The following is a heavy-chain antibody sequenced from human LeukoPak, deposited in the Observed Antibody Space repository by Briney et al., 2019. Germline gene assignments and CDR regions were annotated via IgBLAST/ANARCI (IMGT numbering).Heavy chain of an antibody. Sequence: GGSLRLSCTASGSTFSSYAMSWVRQAPGKGLEWVSLVDSGGDTYHADSVKGRFSISRDNSKNTLYLQMSSLRADDTAIYYCARDRSGSTHWGQGTLVTVSS. CDR1: GSTFSSYA. CDR3: ARDRSGSTH. J-gene: IGHJ4*02. V-gene: IGHV3-23*01. CDR2: VDSGGDT. D-gene: IGHD1-26*01.